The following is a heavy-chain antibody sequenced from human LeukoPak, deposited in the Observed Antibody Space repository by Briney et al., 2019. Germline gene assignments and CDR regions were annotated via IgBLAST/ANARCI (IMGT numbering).Heavy chain of an antibody. CDR1: GFTFSSYS. V-gene: IGHV3-21*01. D-gene: IGHD4-17*01. CDR2: ISSSSSYI. CDR3: AKDLFVGYGDYAGWFDP. Sequence: PGGSLRLSCAASGFTFSSYSMNWVRQAPGKGLEWVSSISSSSSYIYYADSVKGRFTISRDNSKNTLYLQMNSLRAEDTAVYYCAKDLFVGYGDYAGWFDPWGQGTLVTVSS. J-gene: IGHJ5*02.